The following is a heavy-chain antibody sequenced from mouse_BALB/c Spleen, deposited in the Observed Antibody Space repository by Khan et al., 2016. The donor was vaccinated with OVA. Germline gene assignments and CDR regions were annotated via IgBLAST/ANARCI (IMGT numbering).Heavy chain of an antibody. CDR3: SRLRDYEDDY. CDR1: GFNIKDYY. Sequence: VQLQQPGAELVRPGALVKLSCKASGFNIKDYYMHWVKQRPEQGLEWIGWIDPENGNTIYDPKFQGKASITADTSSNTAFLHLSSLTSEDTAVFYCSRLRDYEDDYWGQGTTLTVSS. V-gene: IGHV14-1*02. D-gene: IGHD1-1*01. CDR2: IDPENGNT. J-gene: IGHJ2*01.